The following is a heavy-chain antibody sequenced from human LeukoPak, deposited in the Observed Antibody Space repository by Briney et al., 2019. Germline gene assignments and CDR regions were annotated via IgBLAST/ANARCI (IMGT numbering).Heavy chain of an antibody. V-gene: IGHV4-34*01. D-gene: IGHD3-22*01. CDR3: ARGRLSYYYDSRGWFDP. J-gene: IGHJ5*02. Sequence: SETLSLTCAVYGGSFSGYYWSWIRQPPGKGLEWIGEINHSGSTNYNPSLKSRVTISVDTSKNQFSLKLSSVTAADTAVYYCARGRLSYYYDSRGWFDPWGREPWSPSPQ. CDR2: INHSGST. CDR1: GGSFSGYY.